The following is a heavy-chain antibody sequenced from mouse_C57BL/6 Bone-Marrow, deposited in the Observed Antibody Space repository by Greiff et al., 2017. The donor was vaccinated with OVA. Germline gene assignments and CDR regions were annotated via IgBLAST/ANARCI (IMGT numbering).Heavy chain of an antibody. D-gene: IGHD1-1*01. CDR2: IDPENGDT. CDR1: GFNIKDDY. Sequence: DVQLQASWAELVRPGASVKLSCTASGFNIKDDYMHWVQQRPEPGLEWIGWIDPENGDTEYASKFQGKSTITADTSSNTAYLQLSSRTYEDTAVYYCTTRTTVVPSFDYWGKGTTLTVSS. J-gene: IGHJ2*01. V-gene: IGHV14-4*01. CDR3: TTRTTVVPSFDY.